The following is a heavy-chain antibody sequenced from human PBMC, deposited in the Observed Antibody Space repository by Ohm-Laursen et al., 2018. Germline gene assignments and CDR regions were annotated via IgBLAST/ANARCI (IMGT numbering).Heavy chain of an antibody. Sequence: TLSLTCAVSGGSISSGGYYWSWIRQPPGKGLEWIGYIYYSGSTYYNPSLKSRVTISVDTSKNQFSLKLSSVTAADTAVYYCARNGRVAARGGVFFDYWGQGTLVTVSS. J-gene: IGHJ4*02. D-gene: IGHD6-13*01. CDR1: GGSISSGGYY. CDR3: ARNGRVAARGGVFFDY. CDR2: IYYSGST. V-gene: IGHV4-31*11.